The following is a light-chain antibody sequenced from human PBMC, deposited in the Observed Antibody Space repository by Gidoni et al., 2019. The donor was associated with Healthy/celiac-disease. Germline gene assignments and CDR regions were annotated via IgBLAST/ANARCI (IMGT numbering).Light chain of an antibody. Sequence: DIVITQSPASLAVSLGGRATINCKSSQNVLYNSNNKNYLAWYQQKAGQPPRLLIYWASTRESGVPDRFSGSGSGTDFTLTISSLEAEDVAVYYCHQFYSTPWTFGQGTKVEIK. CDR3: HQFYSTPWT. V-gene: IGKV4-1*01. CDR1: QNVLYNSNNKNY. CDR2: WAS. J-gene: IGKJ1*01.